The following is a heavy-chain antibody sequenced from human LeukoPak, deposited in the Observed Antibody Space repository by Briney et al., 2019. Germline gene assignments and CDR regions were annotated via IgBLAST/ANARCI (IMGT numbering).Heavy chain of an antibody. V-gene: IGHV4-59*01. J-gene: IGHJ4*02. CDR1: GGSISSYY. CDR2: IYYSGST. Sequence: SETLSLTCTVSGGSISSYYWSWIRQPPGKGLEWIGYIYYSGSTNYNPSLKSRVTISVDTSKNQFSLKLSSVTAADTAVYYCASGRYYYGSGSFDYWGQGTLVTVS. D-gene: IGHD3-10*01. CDR3: ASGRYYYGSGSFDY.